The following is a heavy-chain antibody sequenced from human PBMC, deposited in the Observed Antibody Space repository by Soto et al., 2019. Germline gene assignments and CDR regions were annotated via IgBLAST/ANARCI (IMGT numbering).Heavy chain of an antibody. CDR1: GGSFSGYY. D-gene: IGHD6-13*01. CDR2: INHSGST. CDR3: ARGDGIAAAGSYSDY. Sequence: ETLSLTCAVYGGSFSGYYWSWIRQPPGKGLEWIGEINHSGSTNYNPSLKSRVTISVDTSKNQFSLKLSSVTAADTAVYYCARGDGIAAAGSYSDYWGQGTLVTVSS. V-gene: IGHV4-34*01. J-gene: IGHJ4*02.